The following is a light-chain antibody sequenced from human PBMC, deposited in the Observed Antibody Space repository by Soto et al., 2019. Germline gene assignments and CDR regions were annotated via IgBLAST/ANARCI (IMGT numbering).Light chain of an antibody. J-gene: IGKJ4*01. CDR1: QSVSSAL. Sequence: EIVLTQSPDTLSLSPGERATLSCRASQSVSSALLAWYQQKTGQAPRPLISRASTRATGIPDRFTGSGSGTDFTLTISRLEPEDFAVYYCQQYESSPLTFGGGTKVEIK. CDR2: RAS. V-gene: IGKV3-20*01. CDR3: QQYESSPLT.